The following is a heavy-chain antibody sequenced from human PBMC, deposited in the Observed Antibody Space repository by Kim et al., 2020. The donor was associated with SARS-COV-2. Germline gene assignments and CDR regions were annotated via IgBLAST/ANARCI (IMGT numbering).Heavy chain of an antibody. CDR1: GFTFSIYA. Sequence: GGSLRLSCAASGFTFSIYAMYWVRQAPGKGLEWVAVISYDGGNKYYADSVKGRFTISRDNSKNTLYLQMNSLRGEDTAVYFCARDYGSNSGIDYWGQGSLVTVSS. CDR3: ARDYGSNSGIDY. CDR2: ISYDGGNK. V-gene: IGHV3-30-3*01. J-gene: IGHJ4*02. D-gene: IGHD4-4*01.